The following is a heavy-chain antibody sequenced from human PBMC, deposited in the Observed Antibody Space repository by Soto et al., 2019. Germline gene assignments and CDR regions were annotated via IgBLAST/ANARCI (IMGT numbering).Heavy chain of an antibody. D-gene: IGHD1-26*01. J-gene: IGHJ6*02. Sequence: QVQLVESGGGVVQPGGSLRLSCAASGFTFSSYGVHWVRQAPGKGLEWVAVISNDGIKKNYGESAKGRFTISRDNSKNPLYLQMNNLRTEDTAVYYCAKSPQWVAKGGMDVWGQGTTVTVSS. CDR3: AKSPQWVAKGGMDV. V-gene: IGHV3-30*18. CDR2: ISNDGIKK. CDR1: GFTFSSYG.